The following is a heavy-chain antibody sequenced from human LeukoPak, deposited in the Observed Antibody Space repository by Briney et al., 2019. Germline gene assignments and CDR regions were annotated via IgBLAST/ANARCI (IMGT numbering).Heavy chain of an antibody. V-gene: IGHV4-59*01. D-gene: IGHD3-3*01. CDR3: ASTRYYDFWSGYPAFDY. J-gene: IGHJ4*02. CDR1: GGSISSYS. Sequence: SETLSLTCTVSGGSISSYSWNWIRQPSSKGLEWIGYIYYSGSTNYNPSLKSRVTISVDTSKNQFSLKLSSVTAADTAVYYCASTRYYDFWSGYPAFDYWGQGTLVTVSS. CDR2: IYYSGST.